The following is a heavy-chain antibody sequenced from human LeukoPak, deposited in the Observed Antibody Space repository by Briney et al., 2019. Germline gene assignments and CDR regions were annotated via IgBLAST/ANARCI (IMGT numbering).Heavy chain of an antibody. V-gene: IGHV4-38-2*01. D-gene: IGHD3-3*01. J-gene: IGHJ4*02. CDR1: GYSINSGYY. CDR2: IYHSGST. Sequence: SETLSLTCAVSGYSINSGYYWGWIRQPPGKGLEWIGSIYHSGSTYYNPSLKSRVTISVDTSKNQFSLKLSSVTAADTAVYYCARGAYDFWSGFQYYFDYWGQGTLVTVSS. CDR3: ARGAYDFWSGFQYYFDY.